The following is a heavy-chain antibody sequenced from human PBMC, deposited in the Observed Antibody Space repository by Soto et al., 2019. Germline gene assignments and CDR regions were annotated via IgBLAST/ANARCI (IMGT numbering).Heavy chain of an antibody. J-gene: IGHJ4*02. V-gene: IGHV3-23*01. Sequence: GGSLRLSCAASGFTFSSYAMSWVRQAPGKGLEWVSAISGSGGSTYYADSVKGRFTISRDNSKNTLYLQMNSLRAEDTAVYYCAKDGGSSWYEYYFDYWGQGTLVTVSS. CDR3: AKDGGSSWYEYYFDY. CDR2: ISGSGGST. CDR1: GFTFSSYA. D-gene: IGHD6-13*01.